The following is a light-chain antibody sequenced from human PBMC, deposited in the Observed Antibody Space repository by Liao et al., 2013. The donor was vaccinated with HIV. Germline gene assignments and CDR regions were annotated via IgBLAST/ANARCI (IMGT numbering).Light chain of an antibody. V-gene: IGLV3-21*01. J-gene: IGLJ1*01. CDR3: QAWDSSTGDV. Sequence: SYVLTQPPSVSVAPGKTARITCGGNNIGSKSVHWYQQKPGQAPVLVIYYDSDRPSGIPERFSGSNSGNTATLTISGTQAMDEADYYCQAWDSSTGDVFGTGTKVTVL. CDR2: YDS. CDR1: NIGSKS.